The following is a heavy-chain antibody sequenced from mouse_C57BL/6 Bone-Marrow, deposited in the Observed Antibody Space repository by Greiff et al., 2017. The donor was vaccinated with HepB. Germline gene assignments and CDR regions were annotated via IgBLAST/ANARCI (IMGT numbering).Heavy chain of an antibody. CDR2: INPSSGYT. J-gene: IGHJ2*01. CDR3: ARRTTVALDY. V-gene: IGHV1-4*01. Sequence: VHLVESGAELARPGASVKMSCKASGYTFTSYTMHWVKQRPGQGLEWIGYINPSSGYTKYNQKFKDKATLTADKSSSTAYMQLSSLTSEDSAVYYCARRTTVALDYWGQGTTLTVSS. D-gene: IGHD1-1*01. CDR1: GYTFTSYT.